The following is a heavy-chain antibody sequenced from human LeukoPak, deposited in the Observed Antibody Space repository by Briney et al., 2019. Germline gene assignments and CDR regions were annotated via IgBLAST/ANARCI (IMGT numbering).Heavy chain of an antibody. D-gene: IGHD6-19*01. V-gene: IGHV4-34*01. CDR1: GGSFSGYY. CDR2: TNHSGST. J-gene: IGHJ5*02. CDR3: ARVHWSSGWYNWFDP. Sequence: SETLSLTCAVYGGSFSGYYWSWIRQPPGKGLEWIGETNHSGSTNYNPSLKGRVTISVDTSKNQLSLKLSSVTAADTAVYYCARVHWSSGWYNWFDPWGQGTLVTVSS.